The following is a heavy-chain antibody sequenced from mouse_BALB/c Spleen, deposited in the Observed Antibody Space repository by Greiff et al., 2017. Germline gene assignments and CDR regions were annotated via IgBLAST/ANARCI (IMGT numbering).Heavy chain of an antibody. CDR1: GFTFSSYA. Sequence: EVKLMESGGGLVKPGGSLKLSCAASGFTFSSYAMSWVRQTPEKRLEWVASISSGGSTYYPDSVKGRFTISRDNARNILYLQMSSLRSEDTAMYYCARGDYGSSWFAYWGQGTLVTVSA. D-gene: IGHD1-1*01. CDR3: ARGDYGSSWFAY. J-gene: IGHJ3*01. CDR2: ISSGGST. V-gene: IGHV5-6-5*01.